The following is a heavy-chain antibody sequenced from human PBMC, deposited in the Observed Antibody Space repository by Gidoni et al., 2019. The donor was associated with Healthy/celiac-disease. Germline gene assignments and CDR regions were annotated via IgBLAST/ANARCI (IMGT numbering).Heavy chain of an antibody. J-gene: IGHJ4*02. CDR3: AKASKRVVVITEFDY. CDR2: ISGSGGST. CDR1: GSTFSSYA. V-gene: IGHV3-23*01. Sequence: EVQLLESGGGLVQPGGSLILSCAASGSTFSSYAMSWVRQAPGKGLQWVSAISGSGGSTYYEDSVKVRFTISRDNSKNTLYLQMNSLRAEDTAVYYCAKASKRVVVITEFDYWDQGTLVTVSS. D-gene: IGHD3-22*01.